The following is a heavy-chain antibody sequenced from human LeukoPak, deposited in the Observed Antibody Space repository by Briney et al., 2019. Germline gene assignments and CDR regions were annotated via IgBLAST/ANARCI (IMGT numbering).Heavy chain of an antibody. J-gene: IGHJ4*02. CDR3: ARLSYDPDYAHYYFDY. CDR1: GGSFSGYY. D-gene: IGHD4-17*01. CDR2: INHSGST. Sequence: SETLSLTCAVYGGSFSGYYWSWIRQPPGKGLEWIGEINHSGSTNYNPSLKSRVTISVDTSKNQFSLKLSSVTAADTAVYYCARLSYDPDYAHYYFDYWGQGTLVTVSS. V-gene: IGHV4-34*01.